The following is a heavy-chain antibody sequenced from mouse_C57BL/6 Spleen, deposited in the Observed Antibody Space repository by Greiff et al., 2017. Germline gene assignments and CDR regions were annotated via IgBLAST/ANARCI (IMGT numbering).Heavy chain of an antibody. Sequence: QVQLQQPGTELVKPGASVKLSCKASGYTFTSYWMHWVKQRPGQGLEWIGNINPSNGGTNYNEKFKSKATLTVDKSSSTAYMQLSSLTSEDSAVYYGARGGNWDEKAWFAYWGQGTLVTVSA. CDR1: GYTFTSYW. J-gene: IGHJ3*01. CDR2: INPSNGGT. CDR3: ARGGNWDEKAWFAY. V-gene: IGHV1-53*01. D-gene: IGHD4-1*01.